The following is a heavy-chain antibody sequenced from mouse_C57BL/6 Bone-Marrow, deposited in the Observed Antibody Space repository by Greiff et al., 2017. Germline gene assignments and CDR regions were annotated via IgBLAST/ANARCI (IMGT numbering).Heavy chain of an antibody. CDR2: LGPGSGST. Sequence: QVQLKQSGAELVKPGASVKISCKASGYTFTDYYINWVKQRPGQGLEWIGKLGPGSGSTYYNEKFKGKATLTADKSSSTAYMQLSSLTSEDSAVYFCARSDYGAYWGQGTLVTVSA. CDR1: GYTFTDYY. CDR3: ARSDYGAY. J-gene: IGHJ3*01. V-gene: IGHV1-77*01. D-gene: IGHD2-4*01.